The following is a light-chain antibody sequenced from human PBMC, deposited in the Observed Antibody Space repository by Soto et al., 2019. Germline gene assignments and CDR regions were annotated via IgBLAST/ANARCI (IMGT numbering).Light chain of an antibody. J-gene: IGLJ2*01. Sequence: QSVLTQPASVSGSPGQSITISCTGTTSDVGGYNYVSWYHQHPGKAPNLIIYDVTNRPSGVSNRFSGSKSGDTASLTISGLQAEDEADYYCSSYTSNNTRVFGGGTKLTVL. V-gene: IGLV2-14*03. CDR1: TSDVGGYNY. CDR3: SSYTSNNTRV. CDR2: DVT.